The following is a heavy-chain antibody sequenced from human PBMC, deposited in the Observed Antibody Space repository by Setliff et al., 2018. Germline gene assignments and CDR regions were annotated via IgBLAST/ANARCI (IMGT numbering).Heavy chain of an antibody. Sequence: GASVKVSCKASGYTFRNHAFAWVRQAPGQGLEWVGWLSVYNGDTNYAQKFQGRVTLTTDTSTSTAYMELRSLTSDDSAFYYCARAPSVELVTIRTNSWFTYWGQGTLVTVSS. CDR2: LSVYNGDT. J-gene: IGHJ4*02. V-gene: IGHV1-18*01. CDR1: GYTFRNHA. CDR3: ARAPSVELVTIRTNSWFTY. D-gene: IGHD5-18*01.